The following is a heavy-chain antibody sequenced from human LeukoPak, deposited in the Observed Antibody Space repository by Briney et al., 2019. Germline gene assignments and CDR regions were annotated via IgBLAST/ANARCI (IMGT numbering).Heavy chain of an antibody. Sequence: ASVKVSCKASGYTLTGYYMHWVRQAPGQGLEWMGWISAYNGNTNYAQKFQGRVTMTTDTSTSTAYMELRSLRSDDTAVYYCAREEGAPIAAANVWGLGTMVTVSS. CDR1: GYTLTGYY. CDR2: ISAYNGNT. CDR3: AREEGAPIAAANV. J-gene: IGHJ3*01. V-gene: IGHV1-18*04. D-gene: IGHD6-13*01.